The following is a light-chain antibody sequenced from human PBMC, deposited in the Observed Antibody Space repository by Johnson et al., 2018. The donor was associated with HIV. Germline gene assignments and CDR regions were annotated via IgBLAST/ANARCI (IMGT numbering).Light chain of an antibody. CDR1: SSNIGNIF. V-gene: IGLV1-51*02. CDR2: ESN. CDR3: GTWDSSLSAFYV. J-gene: IGLJ1*01. Sequence: QSVLTQPPSVSAAPGQKVTISCSGSSSNIGNIFVSWYQHLPGTAPKLLIYESNKRPSGIPDRFSGSKSGTSATLAITGLQTGDEADYYCGTWDSSLSAFYVFGTGTKVTDL.